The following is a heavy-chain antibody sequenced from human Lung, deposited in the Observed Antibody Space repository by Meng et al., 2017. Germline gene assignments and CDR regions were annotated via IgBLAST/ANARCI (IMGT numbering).Heavy chain of an antibody. D-gene: IGHD4-11*01. CDR2: INHSGST. J-gene: IGHJ4*02. CDR3: ARGPTTMAHDFDY. V-gene: IGHV4-34*01. Sequence: HVQLQQWGAGLLKPSETLSLTCVVSGGSFSDYYWSWIRQPPGKGPEWIGEINHSGSTNYNPSLESRATISVDTSQNNLSLKLSSVTAADSAVYYCARGPTTMAHDFDYWGQGTLVTVSS. CDR1: GGSFSDYY.